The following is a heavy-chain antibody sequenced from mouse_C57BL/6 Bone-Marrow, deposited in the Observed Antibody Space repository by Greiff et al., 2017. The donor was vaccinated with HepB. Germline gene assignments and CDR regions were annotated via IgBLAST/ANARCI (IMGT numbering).Heavy chain of an antibody. CDR1: GYTFTSYW. Sequence: VQLQQSGAELAKPGASVKLSCKASGYTFTSYWMHWVKQRPGQGLEWIGYINPSSGYTKYNQKFKDKATLTADKSSSTAYMQLSSLTYEDSAVYYCARWEANWDDYFDYWGQGTTLTVSS. CDR3: ARWEANWDDYFDY. V-gene: IGHV1-7*01. CDR2: INPSSGYT. D-gene: IGHD4-1*01. J-gene: IGHJ2*01.